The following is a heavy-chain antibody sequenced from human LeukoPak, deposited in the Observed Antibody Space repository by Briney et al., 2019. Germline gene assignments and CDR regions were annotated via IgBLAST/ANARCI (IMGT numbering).Heavy chain of an antibody. V-gene: IGHV4-34*01. J-gene: IGHJ6*03. CDR1: GGSFSGYY. CDR3: ARRQVYYDFWSGYYYYYMDV. Sequence: SETLSLTCAVYGGSFSGYYWSWIRQPPGKGLEWIGEINHSGSTNYNPSLKSRVTISVDTSKNQFSLKLSSVTAADTAVYYCARRQVYYDFWSGYYYYYMDVWGKGTTVTVSS. CDR2: INHSGST. D-gene: IGHD3-3*01.